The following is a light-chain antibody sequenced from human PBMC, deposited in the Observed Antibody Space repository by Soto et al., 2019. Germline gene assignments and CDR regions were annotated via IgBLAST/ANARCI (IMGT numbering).Light chain of an antibody. J-gene: IGKJ1*01. Sequence: EIVLTQSPGTLSLSPGDRATLSCRASQSVSSIYLAWYQQNPDQARRLLIYGASSRATGITYRFSGSGSGTDFALTSCRREREECALYYCQQSPVTFGQGTKGDIK. CDR1: QSVSSIY. CDR3: QQSPVT. V-gene: IGKV3-20*01. CDR2: GAS.